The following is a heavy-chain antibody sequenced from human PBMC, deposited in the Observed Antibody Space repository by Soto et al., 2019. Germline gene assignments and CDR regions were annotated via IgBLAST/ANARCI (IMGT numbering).Heavy chain of an antibody. D-gene: IGHD1-1*01. Sequence: VGSLRLSCALSGFDSSYYWIQWFRQSPGKGLEWVSRIDPDGTTTNYADSVKGRFSVSRDNAKKTIYLQMNSLTADDTALYYCARGPRPSSAGTGAYWGQGTLVTVSS. CDR3: ARGPRPSSAGTGAY. V-gene: IGHV3-74*01. J-gene: IGHJ1*01. CDR2: IDPDGTTT. CDR1: GFDSSYYW.